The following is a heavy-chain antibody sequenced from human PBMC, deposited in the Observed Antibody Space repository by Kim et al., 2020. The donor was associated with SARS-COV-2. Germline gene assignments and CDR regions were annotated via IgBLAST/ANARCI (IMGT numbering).Heavy chain of an antibody. CDR1: GGSFSGYY. CDR3: ARRAHYYGSGSYFHY. CDR2: INHSGST. J-gene: IGHJ4*02. Sequence: SETLSLTCAVYGGSFSGYYWSWIRQPPWKGLEWIGEINHSGSTNYNPSLKSRVTISVDTSKNQFSLKLSSVTAADTAVYYCARRAHYYGSGSYFHYWGQGTLVTVS. V-gene: IGHV4-34*01. D-gene: IGHD3-10*01.